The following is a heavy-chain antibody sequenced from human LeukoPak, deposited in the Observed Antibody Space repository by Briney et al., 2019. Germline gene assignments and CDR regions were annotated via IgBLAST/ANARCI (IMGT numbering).Heavy chain of an antibody. D-gene: IGHD2-21*01. Sequence: SVTVSFTASGGTFSSYAISWVRQAPGQGLEWMGGIIPIFGTANYAQKFQGRVTITADESTSAAYMELSSLRSEDTAVYYCARDSSEFRSLIPHWGQGTLVTVSS. CDR1: GGTFSSYA. CDR3: ARDSSEFRSLIPH. CDR2: IIPIFGTA. J-gene: IGHJ1*01. V-gene: IGHV1-69*13.